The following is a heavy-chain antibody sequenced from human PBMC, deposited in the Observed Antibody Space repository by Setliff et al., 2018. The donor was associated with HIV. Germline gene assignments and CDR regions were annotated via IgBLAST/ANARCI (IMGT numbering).Heavy chain of an antibody. CDR3: ARHASTWYYESSGPHFDY. Sequence: ASVKVSCKASGYTFTGYYMHWVRQAPGQGLEWMGRINPNSGGTNFAQTFQGRVTMTRDTSISTAYMELSRLRSDDTAVYYCARHASTWYYESSGPHFDYWGQGTLVTVSS. V-gene: IGHV1-2*06. CDR2: INPNSGGT. J-gene: IGHJ4*02. D-gene: IGHD3-22*01. CDR1: GYTFTGYY.